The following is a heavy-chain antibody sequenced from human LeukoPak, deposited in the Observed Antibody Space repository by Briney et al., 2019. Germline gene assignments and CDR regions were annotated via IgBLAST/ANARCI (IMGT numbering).Heavy chain of an antibody. V-gene: IGHV4-4*02. D-gene: IGHD6-19*01. CDR3: ARMYSSAYYGMDV. CDR2: TYHSGST. J-gene: IGHJ6*04. Sequence: SGTLSLTCAVSGGSICSSNWWSWVRQPPGKGLEWIGETYHSGSTNYNPSLKSRVTISVDKSKNQFSLKLSSVTAADTAVYYCARMYSSAYYGMDVWGKGTTVTVSS. CDR1: GGSICSSNW.